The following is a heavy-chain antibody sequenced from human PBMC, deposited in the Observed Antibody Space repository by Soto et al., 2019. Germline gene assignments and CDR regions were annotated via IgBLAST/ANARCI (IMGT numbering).Heavy chain of an antibody. D-gene: IGHD3-22*01. CDR1: GFSCGFFG. Sequence: QVQLVQSGGGVVQPGKSLRLSCSASGFSCGFFGMHWLRQAPGKVLEWVAVIWYDGSKEYYADSVKGRFTISRHKPMNVLCLEMNSPRAEDTAFYYCASSSGYYLFDSWGQGALVTVSS. J-gene: IGHJ4*02. CDR2: IWYDGSKE. V-gene: IGHV3-33*01. CDR3: ASSSGYYLFDS.